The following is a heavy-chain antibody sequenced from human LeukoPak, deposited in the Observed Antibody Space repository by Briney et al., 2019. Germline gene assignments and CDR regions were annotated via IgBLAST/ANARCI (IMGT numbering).Heavy chain of an antibody. V-gene: IGHV6-1*01. CDR1: GDSVSSNSAA. Sequence: SQTLSLTCAISGDSVSSNSAAWNWIRQSPSRGLEWLGRTYYRSKWYNDYAVSVKSRITINPDTSKNQFSLQLNFVTPEDTAVYYCAREAPDEYYESSVPDAFDVWDQGTMVTVSS. J-gene: IGHJ3*01. CDR2: TYYRSKWYN. D-gene: IGHD3-22*01. CDR3: AREAPDEYYESSVPDAFDV.